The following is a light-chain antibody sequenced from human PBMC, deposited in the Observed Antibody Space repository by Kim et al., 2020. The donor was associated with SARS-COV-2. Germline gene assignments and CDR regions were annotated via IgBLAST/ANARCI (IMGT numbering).Light chain of an antibody. CDR2: ATD. J-gene: IGLJ3*02. CDR1: GSNIARNV. V-gene: IGLV1-44*01. Sequence: QSVLTQSPSASGTPGQRVTISCFGSGSNIARNVVNWYQQFPGTAPKLLIYATDQRSSGVPDRFSGSRSGTSASLDISGLQSDDDADYYCGTWDDSLNEWVFGGGTQLTVL. CDR3: GTWDDSLNEWV.